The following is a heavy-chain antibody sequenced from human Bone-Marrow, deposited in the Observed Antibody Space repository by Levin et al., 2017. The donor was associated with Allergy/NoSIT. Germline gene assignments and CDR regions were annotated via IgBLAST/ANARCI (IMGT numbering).Heavy chain of an antibody. CDR1: GFTFDDCG. CDR3: AKGVGQYPPLTYGGNPFDY. J-gene: IGHJ4*02. CDR2: ISLNSGKI. Sequence: GGSLRLSCAASGFTFDDCGMHWVRQAPGKGLEWVSGISLNSGKIGYADSVKGRFTISRDNAKNSLFLQMNSLRGEDTALYFCAKGVGQYPPLTYGGNPFDYWGQGTRVTVSS. V-gene: IGHV3-9*01. D-gene: IGHD4-23*01.